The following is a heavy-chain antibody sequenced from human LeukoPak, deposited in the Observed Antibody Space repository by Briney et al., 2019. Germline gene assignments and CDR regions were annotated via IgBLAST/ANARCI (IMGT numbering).Heavy chain of an antibody. V-gene: IGHV1-8*03. CDR2: LNPNNGNT. CDR3: ARDKSGSSGWYSYFDY. Sequence: ASVKVSCKASGYTFTTYDINWVRQATGQGLEWMGWLNPNNGNTGYAQKFQGRVTITRNTSINTAYMELSRLRSDDTAVYYCARDKSGSSGWYSYFDYWGQGTLVTVSS. D-gene: IGHD6-19*01. J-gene: IGHJ4*02. CDR1: GYTFTTYD.